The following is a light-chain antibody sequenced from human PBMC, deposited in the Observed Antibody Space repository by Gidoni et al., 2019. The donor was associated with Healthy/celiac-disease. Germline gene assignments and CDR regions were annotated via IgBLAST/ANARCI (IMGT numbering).Light chain of an antibody. Sequence: EIVLTQSPATLSLSPGERATLSCSASQSVSSYLAWYQQKPGQAPRLLIYDASNRATGIPARFSGSGYGTDFTLTISRLEHEDFAVYYCQQRSNWPPITFGKGTRLEIK. J-gene: IGKJ5*01. CDR2: DAS. CDR3: QQRSNWPPIT. V-gene: IGKV3-11*01. CDR1: QSVSSY.